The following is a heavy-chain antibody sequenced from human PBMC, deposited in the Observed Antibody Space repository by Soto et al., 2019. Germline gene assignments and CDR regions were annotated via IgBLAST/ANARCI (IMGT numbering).Heavy chain of an antibody. J-gene: IGHJ4*02. CDR3: ASSIAVLTGYYTKDY. CDR1: GGTFSSYT. D-gene: IGHD3-9*01. CDR2: IIPILGIA. V-gene: IGHV1-69*02. Sequence: QVQLVQSGAEVKKPGSSVKVSCKASGGTFSSYTISWVRQAPGQGLEWMGRIIPILGIANYAQKFQGRVTITADKSTSTADMELSSLRSEDTAVYYCASSIAVLTGYYTKDYWGQGTLVTVSS.